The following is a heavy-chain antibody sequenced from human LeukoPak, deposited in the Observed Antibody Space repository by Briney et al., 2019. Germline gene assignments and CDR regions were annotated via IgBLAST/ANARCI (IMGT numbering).Heavy chain of an antibody. Sequence: GGSLRLSCVTSGFTFSGHWMTWVREAPGKGLEWVVNINQDGGDKLYVDSVKGRFTASRDNARNSLYLQMDSLRAADTAVYYCARLKGTTSVFDYWGQGTLVTVAS. CDR3: ARLKGTTSVFDY. D-gene: IGHD4-17*01. CDR2: INQDGGDK. V-gene: IGHV3-7*03. J-gene: IGHJ4*02. CDR1: GFTFSGHW.